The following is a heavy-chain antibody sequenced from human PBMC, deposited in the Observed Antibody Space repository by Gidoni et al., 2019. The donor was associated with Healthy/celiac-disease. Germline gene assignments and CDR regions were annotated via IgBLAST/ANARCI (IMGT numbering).Heavy chain of an antibody. V-gene: IGHV3-74*01. CDR1: GFTFSSYW. D-gene: IGHD6-13*01. CDR3: ARGKLAAAGRGY. CDR2: INSDGSST. J-gene: IGHJ4*02. Sequence: EVQLVVSGGGLVQPGGSLRRSCAATGFTFSSYWMHWVRQAPGKGLVWVSRINSDGSSTSYADSVKGRFTISRDNAKNTLYLQMNSLRAEDTAVYYCARGKLAAAGRGYWGQGTLVTVSS.